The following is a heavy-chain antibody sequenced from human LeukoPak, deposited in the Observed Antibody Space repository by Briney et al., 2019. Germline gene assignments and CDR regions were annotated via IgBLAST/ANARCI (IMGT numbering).Heavy chain of an antibody. D-gene: IGHD5-18*01. V-gene: IGHV3-64*01. J-gene: IGHJ4*02. CDR2: ISNGGSI. Sequence: GGSLRLSCAASGFSISSYALHWVRQAPGKGLQYVSGISNGGSIDYANSVKGRFTISRDNSKNTLYLQMGRLRPEDMAVYYWARDFSYGSGFDYWGQGILVTVSS. CDR1: GFSISSYA. CDR3: ARDFSYGSGFDY.